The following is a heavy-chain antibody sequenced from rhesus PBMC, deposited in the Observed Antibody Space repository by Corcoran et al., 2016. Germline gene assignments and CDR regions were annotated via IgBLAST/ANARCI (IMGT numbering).Heavy chain of an antibody. V-gene: IGHV4-106*01. Sequence: QVQLQESGPGLVKPSETLSLTCAVSGGSIRHVYSWIWLRQPPGKGLEGIGYIYGSGGGTNYNPTLKNRGTISIDTSKNQFSLKLSSVTAADTAVYYCARVRYYYSGSYSNRFDVWGAGVLVTVSS. CDR3: ARVRYYYSGSYSNRFDV. CDR2: IYGSGGGT. J-gene: IGHJ5-1*01. CDR1: GGSIRHVYS. D-gene: IGHD3-16*01.